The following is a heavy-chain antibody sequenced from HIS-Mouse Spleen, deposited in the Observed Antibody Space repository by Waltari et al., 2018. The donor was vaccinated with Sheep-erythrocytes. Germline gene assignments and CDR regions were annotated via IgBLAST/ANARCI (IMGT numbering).Heavy chain of an antibody. CDR3: AQTGATTPHFDY. CDR2: IIPILGIA. V-gene: IGHV1-69*04. Sequence: QVQLVQSGAEVKKPGSSVTVSCKASGCTFSSYAISWVRQAPGQGLEWMGRIIPILGIANYAQKFQGRVTITADKSTSTAYMELSSLRSEDTAVYYCAQTGATTPHFDYWGQGTLVTVSS. D-gene: IGHD1-26*01. CDR1: GCTFSSYA. J-gene: IGHJ4*02.